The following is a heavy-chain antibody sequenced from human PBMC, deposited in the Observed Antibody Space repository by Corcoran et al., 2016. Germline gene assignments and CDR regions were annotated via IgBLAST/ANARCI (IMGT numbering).Heavy chain of an antibody. J-gene: IGHJ4*02. CDR3: AREWAVAGRTYFDC. CDR2: LKEEGSEK. CDR1: GFTFVGHW. D-gene: IGHD1-1*01. Sequence: EVQLVESGGGLVQPGGSLRLSCAASGFTFVGHWMTWVRQAPGKGLEWVANLKEEGSEKYYVDFVRGRFTISRDNAKNSLFLQMNSLRAEETAVYYCAREWAVAGRTYFDCWGQGTLVTVSS. V-gene: IGHV3-7*03.